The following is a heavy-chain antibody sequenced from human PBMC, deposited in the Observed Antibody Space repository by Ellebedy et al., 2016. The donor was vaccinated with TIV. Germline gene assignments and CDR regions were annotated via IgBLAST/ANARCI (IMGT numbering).Heavy chain of an antibody. CDR1: GYTFTSYG. D-gene: IGHD5-12*01. Sequence: AASVKVSCKASGYTFTSYGISWVRQAPGQGLEWMGIINPSGGSTSYAQKFQGRVTMTRDTSTSTVYMELSSLRPEDTAEYYCALHRGYSGYDYSDYYGMDVWGQGTTVTVSS. CDR2: INPSGGST. V-gene: IGHV1-46*01. CDR3: ALHRGYSGYDYSDYYGMDV. J-gene: IGHJ6*02.